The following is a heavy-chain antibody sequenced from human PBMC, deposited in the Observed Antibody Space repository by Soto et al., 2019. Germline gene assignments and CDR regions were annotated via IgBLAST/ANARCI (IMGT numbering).Heavy chain of an antibody. CDR2: IYPDDSDV. CDR1: QYIFTRNW. CDR3: ARHGVSFGPFDY. D-gene: IGHD3-3*01. Sequence: PWESLTISCPWSQYIFTRNWIGWLRQMPGKGLEWMGVIYPDDSDVKYNPSFQGQVTISVDKSISTAYLQWSRLRDSDTAMYFCARHGVSFGPFDYWGQGTPVTVSS. J-gene: IGHJ4*02. V-gene: IGHV5-51*01.